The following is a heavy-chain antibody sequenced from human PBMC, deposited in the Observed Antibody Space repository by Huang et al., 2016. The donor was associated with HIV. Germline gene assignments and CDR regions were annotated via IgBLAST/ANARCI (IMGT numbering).Heavy chain of an antibody. Sequence: LYLVGSTFRFGAYWMSWVRQSPGKGMEWVANIKHEKSEKYYVDSVKGRFNISRDNAKKVLFLEMNNVRVEDTATYYCATKTAAMDIWGQGTTVTVS. J-gene: IGHJ6*02. D-gene: IGHD1-7*01. CDR2: IKHEKSEK. CDR3: ATKTAAMDI. V-gene: IGHV3-7*01. CDR1: TFRFGAYW.